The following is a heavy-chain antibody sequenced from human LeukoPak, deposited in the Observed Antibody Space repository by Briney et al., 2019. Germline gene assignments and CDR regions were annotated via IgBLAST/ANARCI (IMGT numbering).Heavy chain of an antibody. CDR1: GYSFTSYW. J-gene: IGHJ5*02. CDR2: IYPGDSDT. V-gene: IGHV5-51*01. Sequence: GESLKISCKGSGYSFTSYWIGWVRQMPGKGLEWMGIIYPGDSDTRYSPSFQGQVTISADKSISTAYLQWSSLKASDTAMYYCAIDECSFCNWFDPWGQGTLVTVSS. CDR3: AIDECSFCNWFDP. D-gene: IGHD2-15*01.